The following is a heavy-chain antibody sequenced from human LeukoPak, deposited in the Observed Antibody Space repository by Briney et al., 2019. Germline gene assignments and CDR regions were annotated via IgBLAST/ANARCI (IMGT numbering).Heavy chain of an antibody. CDR1: GGSFSGYY. Sequence: SSETLSLTCAVYGGSFSGYYWSWIRQPPGKGLEWIGEINHSGSTNYNPSLKSRVTISVDTSKNQFSLKLSSVTAADTAVYYCARGPLRGAAAGTTYFQHWGQGTLVTVSS. D-gene: IGHD6-13*01. CDR3: ARGPLRGAAAGTTYFQH. J-gene: IGHJ1*01. CDR2: INHSGST. V-gene: IGHV4-34*01.